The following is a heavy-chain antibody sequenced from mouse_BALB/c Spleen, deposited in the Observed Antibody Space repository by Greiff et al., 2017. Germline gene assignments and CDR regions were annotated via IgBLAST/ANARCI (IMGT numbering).Heavy chain of an antibody. CDR1: GFTFSSYT. D-gene: IGHD2-4*01. V-gene: IGHV5-12-2*01. CDR3: ARHGDDDNAMDY. Sequence: EVQVVESGGGLVQPGGSLKLSCAASGFTFSSYTMSWVRQTPEKRLEWVAYISNCGGSTYYPDTVKGRFTISRDNAKNTLYLQMSSLKSEDTAMYYCARHGDDDNAMDYWGQGTSVTVSS. J-gene: IGHJ4*01. CDR2: ISNCGGST.